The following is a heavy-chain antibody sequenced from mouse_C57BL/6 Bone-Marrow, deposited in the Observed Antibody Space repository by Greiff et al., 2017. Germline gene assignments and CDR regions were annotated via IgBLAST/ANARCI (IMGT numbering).Heavy chain of an antibody. V-gene: IGHV1-64*01. Sequence: QVQLQQPGAELVKPGASVKLSCKASGYTFTSYWMHWVKQRPGQGLEWIGMIHPNSGSTNYKEKFKSKATLTVDKSSSTTYMQLSSLTSEDSAIYYCAKGIYSNYGRYAMDYWGQGTSVTVSS. J-gene: IGHJ4*01. CDR1: GYTFTSYW. D-gene: IGHD2-5*01. CDR3: AKGIYSNYGRYAMDY. CDR2: IHPNSGST.